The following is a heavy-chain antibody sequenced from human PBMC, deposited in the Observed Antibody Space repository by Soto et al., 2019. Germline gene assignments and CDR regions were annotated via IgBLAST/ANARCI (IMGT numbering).Heavy chain of an antibody. V-gene: IGHV4-61*01. Sequence: QVQLQESGPGLVKPSETLSLTCTVSGGSVSSGRYYWNWIRQPPGKGLEWIGYIYYSGSTKYNPSLKGRVTISVDTSKNQFSLNLSSMTAADTAVYYCARSGSGSGWLGGQGTLVTVSS. D-gene: IGHD6-19*01. CDR2: IYYSGST. CDR1: GGSVSSGRYY. CDR3: ARSGSGSGWL. J-gene: IGHJ4*02.